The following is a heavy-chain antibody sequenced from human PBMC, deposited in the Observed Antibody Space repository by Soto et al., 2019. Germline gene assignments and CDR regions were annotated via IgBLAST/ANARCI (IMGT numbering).Heavy chain of an antibody. CDR1: GGSISSSNW. D-gene: IGHD3-10*01. V-gene: IGHV4-4*02. CDR2: IYHSGST. J-gene: IGHJ5*02. CDR3: ARLYMVRGVMNWLDP. Sequence: QVQLQESGPGLVKPSGTLSLTCAVSGGSISSSNWWSWVRQPPGKGLEWIGEIYHSGSTNYNPSLKSRVTXSXXXSXXQFSLKLSSVTAADTAVYYCARLYMVRGVMNWLDPWGQGTLVTVSS.